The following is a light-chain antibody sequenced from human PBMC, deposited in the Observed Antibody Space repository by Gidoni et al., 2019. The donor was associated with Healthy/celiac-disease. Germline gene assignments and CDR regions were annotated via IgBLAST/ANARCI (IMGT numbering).Light chain of an antibody. CDR1: SSDVGGYNY. Sequence: QSALTLPRSVSGSPGQSVTISCTGTSSDVGGYNYVSWYQQHPGKAPKLMIYDVSKRPSGVPDRFSGSKSGNTASLTISGLQAEDEADYYCCSYAGSYTFGVVFGGGTKLPVL. CDR2: DVS. J-gene: IGLJ2*01. CDR3: CSYAGSYTFGVV. V-gene: IGLV2-11*01.